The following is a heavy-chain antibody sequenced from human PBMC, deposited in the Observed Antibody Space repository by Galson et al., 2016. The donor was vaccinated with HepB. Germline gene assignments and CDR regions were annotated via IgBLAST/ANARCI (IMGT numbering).Heavy chain of an antibody. V-gene: IGHV3-74*01. D-gene: IGHD3-10*01. CDR2: IDSEGSTT. J-gene: IGHJ5*02. CDR3: ARDPLLWGDWFDP. Sequence: SLRLSCAASGFTFSSYWMHWVRQSPAEGLVWVSHIDSEGSTTAYEASVKGRFTISRDNAKKTLYLQMNRLRVEDTAVYYCARDPLLWGDWFDPWGQGTLVTVSS. CDR1: GFTFSSYW.